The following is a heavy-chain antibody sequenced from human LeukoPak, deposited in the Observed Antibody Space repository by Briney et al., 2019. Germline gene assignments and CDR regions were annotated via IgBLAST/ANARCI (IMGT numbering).Heavy chain of an antibody. V-gene: IGHV4-30-4*01. CDR1: GGSISSGDYY. Sequence: SETLSLTCTVSGGSISSGDYYWSWIRQPPGKGLEWIGYIYYSGSTYYNPSLKSRVTISVDTSKNQFSLKLSSVTAADTAVYYCARGGTYYYGSEPNFDDWGQGTLVTVSS. CDR2: IYYSGST. D-gene: IGHD3-10*01. CDR3: ARGGTYYYGSEPNFDD. J-gene: IGHJ4*02.